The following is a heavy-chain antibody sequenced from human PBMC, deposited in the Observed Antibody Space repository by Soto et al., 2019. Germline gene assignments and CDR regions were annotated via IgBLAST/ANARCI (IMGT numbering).Heavy chain of an antibody. V-gene: IGHV4-30-4*01. CDR1: GGSISSGDYY. CDR2: IYYSGST. CDR3: ASRPVVGAATGWLDP. Sequence: QVQLQESGPGLVKPSQTQSLTCTVSGGSISSGDYYWSWIRQPPGKGLEWIGYIYYSGSTYYKPSLESRFTISVDTSKILFSLKLSSVTAAETSVYYCASRPVVGAATGWLDPWGQGTLVTVSS. D-gene: IGHD2-15*01. J-gene: IGHJ5*02.